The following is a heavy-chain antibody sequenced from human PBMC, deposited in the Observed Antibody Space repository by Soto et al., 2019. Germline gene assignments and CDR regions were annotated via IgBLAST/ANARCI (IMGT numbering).Heavy chain of an antibody. V-gene: IGHV3-30-3*01. J-gene: IGHJ4*02. D-gene: IGHD6-19*01. Sequence: QVQLVESGGGVVQPGRSLRLSCAASGFTFSSYAMHWVRQAPGKGLEWVAVISYDGSNKYYADSVKGRFTISRDNSKNTLYLQMNSLRAGDTAVYYCARDKSPYSSGWHNRHFDYWGQGTLVIVSS. CDR2: ISYDGSNK. CDR3: ARDKSPYSSGWHNRHFDY. CDR1: GFTFSSYA.